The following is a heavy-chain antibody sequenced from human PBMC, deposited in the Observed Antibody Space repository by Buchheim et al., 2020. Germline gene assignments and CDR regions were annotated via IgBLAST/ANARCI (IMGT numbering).Heavy chain of an antibody. V-gene: IGHV3-23*01. CDR1: GFTFNKFA. CDR3: AKAADIFVQGMPFDH. J-gene: IGHJ4*02. CDR2: ISGLGGST. Sequence: EVQVLESGGGLEQPGGSLRLSCAASGFTFNKFAMNWVRQTPGKGLEWVSGISGLGGSTFYADSVKGRFTISRDNSKNTLSLQMNSLRVEDTAVYYCAKAADIFVQGMPFDHWGQGTL. D-gene: IGHD3-9*01.